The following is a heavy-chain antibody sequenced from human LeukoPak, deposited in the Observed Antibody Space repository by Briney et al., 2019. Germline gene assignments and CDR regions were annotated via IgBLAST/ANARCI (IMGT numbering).Heavy chain of an antibody. D-gene: IGHD6-13*01. CDR1: GGSISSSSYY. CDR3: ASFIAAALRGAFDI. J-gene: IGHJ3*02. CDR2: IYYSGST. Sequence: SETLSLTCTVSGGSISSSSYYWGWIRQPPGKGLQWIGSIYYSGSTYYNPSLKSRVTISVDTSKNQFSLKLSSVTAADTAVYYCASFIAAALRGAFDIWGQGTMVTVSS. V-gene: IGHV4-39*01.